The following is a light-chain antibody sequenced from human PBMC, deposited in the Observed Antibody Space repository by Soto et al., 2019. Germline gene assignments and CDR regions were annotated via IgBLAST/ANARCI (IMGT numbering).Light chain of an antibody. Sequence: QSALTQPASVSGSPGQSITISCTGTSSDVGGYNYVSWYQQHTGKAPKLMIYEVSHRPSGVSNRFSGSKSGNTASLTISGLQAEDEADYYCSSYTRSSSWVFGGGTPLTVL. CDR2: EVS. V-gene: IGLV2-14*01. CDR3: SSYTRSSSWV. CDR1: SSDVGGYNY. J-gene: IGLJ3*02.